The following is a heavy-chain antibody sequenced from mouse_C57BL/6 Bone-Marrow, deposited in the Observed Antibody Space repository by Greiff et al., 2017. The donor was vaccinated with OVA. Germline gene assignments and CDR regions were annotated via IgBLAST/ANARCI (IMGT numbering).Heavy chain of an antibody. CDR2: INPSSGYT. D-gene: IGHD4-1*01. Sequence: VQLQESGAELARPGASVKMSCKASGYTFTSYTMHWVKQRPGQGLEWIGYINPSSGYTKYNQKFKDKATLTADKSSSTAYMQLSSLTSEDSAVYYCARTGPFDYWGQGTTLTVSS. CDR1: GYTFTSYT. V-gene: IGHV1-4*01. J-gene: IGHJ2*01. CDR3: ARTGPFDY.